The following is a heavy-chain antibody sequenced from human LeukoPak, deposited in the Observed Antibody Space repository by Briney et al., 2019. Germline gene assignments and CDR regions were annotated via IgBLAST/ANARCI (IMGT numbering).Heavy chain of an antibody. CDR1: GGSFSGYY. Sequence: SETLSLTCAAYGGSFSGYYWSWIRQPPGKGLEWIGEINHSGSTYYNPSLKSRVTISVDTSKNQFSLKLSSVTAADTAVYYCARDAPGYYYDSSGFQHWGQGTLVTVSS. J-gene: IGHJ1*01. V-gene: IGHV4-34*01. D-gene: IGHD3-22*01. CDR3: ARDAPGYYYDSSGFQH. CDR2: INHSGST.